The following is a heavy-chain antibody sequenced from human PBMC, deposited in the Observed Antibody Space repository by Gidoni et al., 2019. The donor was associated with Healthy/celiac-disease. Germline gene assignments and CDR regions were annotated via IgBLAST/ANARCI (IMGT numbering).Heavy chain of an antibody. D-gene: IGHD3-3*01. CDR3: ARRQTIFGVVTYYYGMDV. Sequence: YYNPSLKSRVTISVDTSKNQFSLKLSSVTAADTAVYYCARRQTIFGVVTYYYGMDVWGQGTTVTVSS. V-gene: IGHV4-39*01. J-gene: IGHJ6*02.